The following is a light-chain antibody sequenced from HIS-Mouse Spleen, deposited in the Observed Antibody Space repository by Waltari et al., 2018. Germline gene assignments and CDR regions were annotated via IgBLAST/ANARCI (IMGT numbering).Light chain of an antibody. CDR3: QAWDSSYSV. CDR1: KLGDKY. Sequence: SYELTQPPSVSVSPGQTASITCSGDKLGDKYACWYQQKPGQAPVLVIYQDSTRPSGIPGLFSGSNSGNTATLTISGTQAMEEADYYCQAWDSSYSVFGGGTKLTVL. J-gene: IGLJ2*01. V-gene: IGLV3-1*01. CDR2: QDS.